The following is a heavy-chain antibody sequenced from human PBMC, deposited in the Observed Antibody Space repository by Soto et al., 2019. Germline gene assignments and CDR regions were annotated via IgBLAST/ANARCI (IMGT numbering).Heavy chain of an antibody. CDR3: AKAIHYDSSGYPNYYGMDV. CDR2: ISGSGGST. J-gene: IGHJ6*02. V-gene: IGHV3-23*01. Sequence: CLRICRAASIFTFSSYAVSWVRQDPGTGLEWVSAISGSGGSTYYADSVKGRFTISRDNSKNTLYLQMNSLRAEDTAVYYCAKAIHYDSSGYPNYYGMDVWGQGTTVTGSS. CDR1: IFTFSSYA. D-gene: IGHD3-22*01.